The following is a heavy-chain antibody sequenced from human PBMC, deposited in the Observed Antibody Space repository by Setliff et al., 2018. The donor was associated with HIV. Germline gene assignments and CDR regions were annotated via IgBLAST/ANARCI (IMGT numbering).Heavy chain of an antibody. CDR3: ARLRLAVMMSLDYFDL. D-gene: IGHD3-16*01. CDR2: TYNPGST. CDR1: GGSITNFY. Sequence: SETPSLTCNVSGGSITNFYWSWIRQPPGKGLEWIGYTYNPGSTNFNPSLQSRVSMSVDVSTNQFSLRLTSVTAADTAVYYCARLRLAVMMSLDYFDLWGQGTLVTVSS. V-gene: IGHV4-4*09. J-gene: IGHJ4*02.